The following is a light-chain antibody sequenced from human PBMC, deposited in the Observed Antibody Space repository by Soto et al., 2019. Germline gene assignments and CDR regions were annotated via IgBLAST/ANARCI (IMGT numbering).Light chain of an antibody. CDR3: QQYGSSPFT. Sequence: EIVLTQSPGTLPLSPGERATLSCTASQSVSSSYLVWYQQKPCQAPRPLIYGASSRATGIPERVNGGGSGTDVTLTISRLEADDLAVYYCQQYGSSPFTLGQGTKLEIK. J-gene: IGKJ2*01. V-gene: IGKV3-20*01. CDR2: GAS. CDR1: QSVSSSY.